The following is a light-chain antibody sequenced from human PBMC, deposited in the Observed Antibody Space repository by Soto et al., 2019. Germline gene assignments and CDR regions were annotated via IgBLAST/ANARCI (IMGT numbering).Light chain of an antibody. CDR1: QSVSSN. V-gene: IGKV3-15*01. CDR2: GAS. CDR3: QQYNNWLPFT. J-gene: IGKJ2*01. Sequence: EIVMTQSPATLSVSPGERATLSCRASQSVSSNLAWYQQKPGQTPRLLIYGASTRATGIPARFSGSGSGTEFTLTISSLQSEDFEVYYCQQYNNWLPFTFGQGTKLEIK.